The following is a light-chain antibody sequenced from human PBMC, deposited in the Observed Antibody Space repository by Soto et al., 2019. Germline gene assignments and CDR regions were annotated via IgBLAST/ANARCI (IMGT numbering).Light chain of an antibody. CDR1: QSVSSD. J-gene: IGKJ4*01. V-gene: IGKV3-15*01. Sequence: EIVMTQSPVTLSVSPGERATLSCRASQSVSSDLAWYQQKPGQGPRLLIYGASTRATGVPARFSASGSGTEFTLTISSLQSEDFAVYYCQPYNNWPLTFGGGTKVEIK. CDR3: QPYNNWPLT. CDR2: GAS.